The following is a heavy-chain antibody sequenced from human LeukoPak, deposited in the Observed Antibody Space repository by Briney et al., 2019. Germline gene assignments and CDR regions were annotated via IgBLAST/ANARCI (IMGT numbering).Heavy chain of an antibody. D-gene: IGHD2-2*01. J-gene: IGHJ6*03. Sequence: PGGSLRLSCAASGFTFSSYGLHWVRQAPGKGLEWVAVIWYDGSHKFYADSVKGRFTISRDNSKNTLSLQMNSLRAEDTAVYYCARDSCSSTSCYYMDVWGKGTTVIVSS. V-gene: IGHV3-33*01. CDR2: IWYDGSHK. CDR1: GFTFSSYG. CDR3: ARDSCSSTSCYYMDV.